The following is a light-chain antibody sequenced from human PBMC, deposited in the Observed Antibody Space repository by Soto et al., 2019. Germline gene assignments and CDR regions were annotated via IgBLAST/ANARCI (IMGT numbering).Light chain of an antibody. V-gene: IGLV2-14*01. CDR3: RSYTTRITVL. CDR1: SSDVGGYTY. CDR2: EVS. J-gene: IGLJ2*01. Sequence: QSALTQPASVSGSPGQSITISCTGTSSDVGGYTYVSWYQQHPGRAPKLMIYEVSNRPSGVSNRFSGSKSGNTASLTISGLQAEDEADYYCRSYTTRITVLFGGGTKLTVL.